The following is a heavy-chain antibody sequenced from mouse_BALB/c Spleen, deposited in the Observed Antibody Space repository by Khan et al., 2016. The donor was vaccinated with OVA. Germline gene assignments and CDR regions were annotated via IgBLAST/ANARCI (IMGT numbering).Heavy chain of an antibody. D-gene: IGHD1-1*01. V-gene: IGHV1-69*02. CDR1: GFPLTSYW. CDR2: IDPSDSYT. Sequence: QVQLKQSGAELVKPGASVKLSCKASGFPLTSYWLHWVKQRPGQGLEWIGEIDPSDSYTNYNQKFKGKATMTVYKSSSTTYMQLSSLTSEHSAVYYCARSCLYGSSTWFGYWGQGTLVTVSA. J-gene: IGHJ3*01. CDR3: ARSCLYGSSTWFGY.